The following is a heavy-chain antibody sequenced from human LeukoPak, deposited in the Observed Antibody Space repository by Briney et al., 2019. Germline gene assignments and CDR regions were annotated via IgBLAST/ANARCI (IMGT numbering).Heavy chain of an antibody. CDR1: GFTFDDYA. Sequence: GGSLRLSCAASGFTFDDYAMHWVRQAPGKGLEWVSGISWNSGSIGYADSVKGRFTISRDNAKNSVYLQMNSLRAEDTALYYCAKDSSTIHNAFDIWGQGTMVTVSS. CDR2: ISWNSGSI. V-gene: IGHV3-9*01. J-gene: IGHJ3*02. D-gene: IGHD2-2*01. CDR3: AKDSSTIHNAFDI.